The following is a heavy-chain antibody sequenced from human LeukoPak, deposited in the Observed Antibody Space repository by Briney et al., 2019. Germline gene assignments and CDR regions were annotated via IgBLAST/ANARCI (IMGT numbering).Heavy chain of an antibody. J-gene: IGHJ4*02. CDR2: ISYDGSNK. CDR3: ARASVLLWFAELSLEITPPHDS. CDR1: GFTFSSYA. V-gene: IGHV3-30-3*01. D-gene: IGHD3-10*01. Sequence: GGSLRLSCAASGFTFSSYAMHWVRQAPGKGLEWVAVISYDGSNKYYADSVKGRFTISRDNSKNTLYLQMTSLRAEDTAVYYCARASVLLWFAELSLEITPPHDSSGQGTLLTVSS.